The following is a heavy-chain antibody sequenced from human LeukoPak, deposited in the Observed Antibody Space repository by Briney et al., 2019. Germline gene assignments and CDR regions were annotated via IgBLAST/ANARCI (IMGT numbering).Heavy chain of an antibody. CDR1: GYTFTSYY. Sequence: ASVKVSCKASGYTFTSYYMHWVRQAPGQGLEWMGIINPSGGSTSYAQKFQGRVTMTRDTFTSTVYMELSSLRSEDTAVYYCARDGYVSSGWYSMGFDPWGQGTLVTVSS. D-gene: IGHD6-19*01. CDR2: INPSGGST. CDR3: ARDGYVSSGWYSMGFDP. V-gene: IGHV1-46*01. J-gene: IGHJ5*02.